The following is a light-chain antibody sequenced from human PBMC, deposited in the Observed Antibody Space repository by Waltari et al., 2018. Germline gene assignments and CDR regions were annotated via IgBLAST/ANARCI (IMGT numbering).Light chain of an antibody. CDR2: ADP. CDR1: HLGSKW. V-gene: IGLV3-1*01. CDR3: QTWDSNIFV. J-gene: IGLJ1*01. Sequence: SFELTQPSSVSVSPGQTASIACSGDHLGSKWTSWYQQKAGQSPVRVIYADPERASGSPGRFSAARSGDTVTLKLSGTQDLDEADYYCQTWDSNIFVFGPGTKVTVL.